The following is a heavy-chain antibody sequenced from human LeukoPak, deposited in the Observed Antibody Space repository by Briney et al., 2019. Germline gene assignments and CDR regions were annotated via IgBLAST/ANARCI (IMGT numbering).Heavy chain of an antibody. CDR3: AKEGYCGGDCYREFDY. CDR1: GFTFSSYA. D-gene: IGHD2-21*02. Sequence: GGSLRLSCAASGFTFSSYAMSWVRQAPGKGLEWVSGINGSGGSTYYADSVKGRFTISRDNSKNTLYLQMNSLRAEDTAVYYCAKEGYCGGDCYREFDYWGQGTLVTVSS. J-gene: IGHJ4*02. V-gene: IGHV3-23*01. CDR2: INGSGGST.